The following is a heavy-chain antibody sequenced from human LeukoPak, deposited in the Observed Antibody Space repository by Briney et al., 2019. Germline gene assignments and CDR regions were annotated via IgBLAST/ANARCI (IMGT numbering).Heavy chain of an antibody. CDR3: ARGPYYDSSGYYSPHFDY. V-gene: IGHV4-59*01. CDR1: GGSISSYY. J-gene: IGHJ4*02. D-gene: IGHD3-22*01. Sequence: PSETPSLTCTVSGGSISSYYWSWIRQPPGKGLEWIGYIYYSGSTNYNPSLKSRVTISVDTSKNQFSLKLSSVTAADTAVYYCARGPYYDSSGYYSPHFDYWGQGTLVTVSS. CDR2: IYYSGST.